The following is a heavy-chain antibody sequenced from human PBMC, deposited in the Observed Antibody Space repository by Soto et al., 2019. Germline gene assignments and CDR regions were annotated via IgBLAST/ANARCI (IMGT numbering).Heavy chain of an antibody. V-gene: IGHV3-23*01. D-gene: IGHD6-13*01. J-gene: IGHJ4*01. Sequence: GGSVRLSCAASGFTFSRYAMSWVRQAPGKGLEWVSAISGSGGSTYYADSVKGRFTIARANSKNTLYLQMNSLRAEDTAVYYCAKDLPSSSWWPNPYFDYGGHGTLVTVSS. CDR3: AKDLPSSSWWPNPYFDY. CDR2: ISGSGGST. CDR1: GFTFSRYA.